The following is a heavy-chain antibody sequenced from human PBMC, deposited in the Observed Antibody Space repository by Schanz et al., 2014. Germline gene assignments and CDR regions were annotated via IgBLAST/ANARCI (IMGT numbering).Heavy chain of an antibody. J-gene: IGHJ6*02. CDR3: ASDFWSGYSHYYYGLDV. V-gene: IGHV1-2*02. Sequence: QVLLVQSGAEVKKPGASVKVSCKASGYTFAMYDMNWVRQAPGQGLEWMGWINPDSGGTNYAQKFQGRVTMTRDMSINTAYMELSRLRSDDSAVYYCASDFWSGYSHYYYGLDVWGQGTTVTVSS. CDR1: GYTFAMYD. CDR2: INPDSGGT. D-gene: IGHD3-3*01.